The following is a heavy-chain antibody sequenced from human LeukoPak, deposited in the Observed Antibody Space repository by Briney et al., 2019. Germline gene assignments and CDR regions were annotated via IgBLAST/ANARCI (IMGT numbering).Heavy chain of an antibody. Sequence: SETLSLTCTVSGGSISSYYWSWIRQPPGEGLEWIGYIYYSGSTNYNPSLKSRVTISVDTSKNQFSLKLSSVTAADTAVYYCARQAYGSGSYYDYWGQGTLVTVSS. CDR3: ARQAYGSGSYYDY. CDR1: GGSISSYY. CDR2: IYYSGST. D-gene: IGHD3-10*01. J-gene: IGHJ4*02. V-gene: IGHV4-59*01.